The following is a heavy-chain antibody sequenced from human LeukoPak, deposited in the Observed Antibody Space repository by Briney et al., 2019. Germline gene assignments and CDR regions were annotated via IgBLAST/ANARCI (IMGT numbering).Heavy chain of an antibody. V-gene: IGHV4-4*07. D-gene: IGHD1-26*01. Sequence: SETLSLTCTVSGDSITSYYWSWIRQSAEKGLEWIGRIYTTGTTNYNPSLKGRVTVSVDTSKNQFFLKLRSMTAADTAVYYCARDVGASNFDSWGQGVQVTVSS. CDR3: ARDVGASNFDS. J-gene: IGHJ4*02. CDR1: GDSITSYY. CDR2: IYTTGTT.